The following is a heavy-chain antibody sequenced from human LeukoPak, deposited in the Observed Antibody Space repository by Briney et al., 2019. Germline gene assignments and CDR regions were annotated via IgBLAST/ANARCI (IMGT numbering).Heavy chain of an antibody. D-gene: IGHD3-22*01. V-gene: IGHV1-2*06. J-gene: IGHJ4*02. Sequence: GASVKVSCKASGYTFTGYYMHWVLQAPGQGLEWMGRINPNSGGTNYAQKFQGRVTMTRDTSISTAYMELSRLRSDDTAVYYCASSDSSGYYSFDYWGQGTLVTVSS. CDR1: GYTFTGYY. CDR2: INPNSGGT. CDR3: ASSDSSGYYSFDY.